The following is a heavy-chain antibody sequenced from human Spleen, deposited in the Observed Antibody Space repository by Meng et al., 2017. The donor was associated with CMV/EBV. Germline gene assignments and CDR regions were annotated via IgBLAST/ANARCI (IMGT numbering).Heavy chain of an antibody. CDR3: ARDWRGYYFDY. D-gene: IGHD1-26*01. CDR1: GDSAASDSPA. Sequence: ISGDSAASDSPAWNWIRQSPSRGLEWLGRPYYRSKWYIDYAVSVRSRVTINPDTSKNQFSLQLNSVTPEDTAVYYCARDWRGYYFDYWGQGTLVTVSS. V-gene: IGHV6-1*01. CDR2: PYYRSKWYI. J-gene: IGHJ4*02.